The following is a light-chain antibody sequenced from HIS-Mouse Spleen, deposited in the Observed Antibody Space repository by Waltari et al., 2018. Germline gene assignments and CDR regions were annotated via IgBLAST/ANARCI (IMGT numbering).Light chain of an antibody. V-gene: IGLV2-14*03. CDR2: DVS. J-gene: IGLJ3*02. CDR3: SSYTSSSTWV. Sequence: QSALTQPASVSGSPGQSITISRTGTSSDVAGFNYVCWYQQHPGKAPKLMIYDVSNRPSGVSNRFSGSKSGNTASLTISGLQAEDEADYYCSSYTSSSTWVFGGVTKLTVL. CDR1: SSDVAGFNY.